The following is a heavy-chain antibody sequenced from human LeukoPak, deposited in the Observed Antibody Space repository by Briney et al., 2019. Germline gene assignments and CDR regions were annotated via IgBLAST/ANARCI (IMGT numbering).Heavy chain of an antibody. CDR3: TRLDSGYSYGHDAFDI. D-gene: IGHD5-18*01. J-gene: IGHJ3*02. CDR2: IRSKAYGGTT. V-gene: IGHV3-49*04. CDR1: GFTFGDYA. Sequence: GGSLRLSCTASGFTFGDYAMSWVRQAPGKGLEWVGFIRSKAYGGTTEYAASVKGRFTISRDDPKSIAYLQMNSLKTEDTAVYYCTRLDSGYSYGHDAFDIWGQGTMVTVSS.